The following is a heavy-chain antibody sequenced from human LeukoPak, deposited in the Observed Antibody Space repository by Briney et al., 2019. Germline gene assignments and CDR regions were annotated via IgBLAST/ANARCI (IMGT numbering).Heavy chain of an antibody. J-gene: IGHJ5*02. CDR1: GGTFSSYG. CDR3: ARDSGNYWSGYYAFDP. Sequence: SVKVSCKASGGTFSSYGVSWVRQAPGQGLEWMGGIIPIFGTANYAQKFQGRVTITTDEATSTAYMELSSLRSEDTAVYYCARDSGNYWSGYYAFDPWGQGTLVTVSS. CDR2: IIPIFGTA. D-gene: IGHD3-3*01. V-gene: IGHV1-69*05.